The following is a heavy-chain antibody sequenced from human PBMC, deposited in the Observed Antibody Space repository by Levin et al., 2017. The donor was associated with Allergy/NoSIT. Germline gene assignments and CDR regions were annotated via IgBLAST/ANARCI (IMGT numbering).Heavy chain of an antibody. J-gene: IGHJ3*02. CDR3: ARVLRGGNTGYAFDI. D-gene: IGHD4-23*01. V-gene: IGHV4-59*01. CDR2: IHYSGST. Sequence: GSLRLSCTVSGGSISSYYWSWIRQPPGEGLEWVGYIHYSGSTSYNPSLQSRVTISVDTSKNQFSLKLSSVTAPDTALYRCARVLRGGNTGYAFDIWGQGTMVTVSS. CDR1: GGSISSYY.